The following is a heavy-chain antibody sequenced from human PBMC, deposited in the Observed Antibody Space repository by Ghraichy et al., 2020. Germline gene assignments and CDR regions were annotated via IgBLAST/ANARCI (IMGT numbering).Heavy chain of an antibody. V-gene: IGHV4-39*01. CDR1: GAFIGSSGYY. CDR3: ARSRLQLVFGWQNAFDN. CDR2: IYYRGNT. J-gene: IGHJ3*02. D-gene: IGHD6-13*01. Sequence: SETLSLTCTVSGAFIGSSGYYWGWLRQSPGKGLQWIGSIYYRGNTYYNPSLKRRVTMPVDMSKNEFSLKLESLTAADTGMYYCARSRLQLVFGWQNAFDNWGPGTMVTVSS.